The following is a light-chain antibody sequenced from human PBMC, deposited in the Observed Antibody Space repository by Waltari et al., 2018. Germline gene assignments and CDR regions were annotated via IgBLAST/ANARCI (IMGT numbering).Light chain of an antibody. V-gene: IGKV1-5*03. CDR1: QDINTW. CDR3: QQYNSYLGT. CDR2: KAS. J-gene: IGKJ1*01. Sequence: DIHMTQSPSTLSASIGDTVTITCRASQDINTWLAWYQQRPGKAPNLLIYKASYLESGVPSRFSGSGSGTEFTLTISSLQPDDFATYYCQQYNSYLGTFGQGTKVEI.